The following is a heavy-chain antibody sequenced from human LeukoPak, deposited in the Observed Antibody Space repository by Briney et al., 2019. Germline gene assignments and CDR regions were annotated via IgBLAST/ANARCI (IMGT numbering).Heavy chain of an antibody. D-gene: IGHD3-22*01. CDR1: GFTFSSYA. CDR2: ISYDGSNK. V-gene: IGHV3-30*04. J-gene: IGHJ4*02. Sequence: PGGSLRLSCAASGFTFSSYAMHWLCQAPGKGLEWVAVISYDGSNKYYADSVKGRFTISRDNSKNTLYLQMNSLRAEDTAVYYCARDFYYYDSSGPLDYWGQGTLVTVSS. CDR3: ARDFYYYDSSGPLDY.